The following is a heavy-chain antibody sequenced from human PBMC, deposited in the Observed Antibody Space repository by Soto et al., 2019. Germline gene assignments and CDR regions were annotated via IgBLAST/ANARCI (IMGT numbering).Heavy chain of an antibody. J-gene: IGHJ3*01. CDR3: AHSARLEYSSSLGADALDL. CDR1: GLSLSTSGVG. Sequence: QITLKESGPPLVKPTQALTLTCTFSGLSLSTSGVGVGWIRQPPGKTLEWPALIYWDDDKRYSPSRKSRHTITQDTSKYQVVLTMTNMDPVDTATYYCAHSARLEYSSSLGADALDLWGQGTMVTGSS. V-gene: IGHV2-5*02. D-gene: IGHD6-13*01. CDR2: IYWDDDK.